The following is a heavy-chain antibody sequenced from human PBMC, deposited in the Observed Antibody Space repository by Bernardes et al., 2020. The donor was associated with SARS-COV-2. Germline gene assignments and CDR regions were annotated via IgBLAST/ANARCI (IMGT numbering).Heavy chain of an antibody. V-gene: IGHV4-39*01. Sequence: SESLCLTFTFSVVSISSITYYLGFIRQAPGNVLEWIVSIYSSGNSYYSPSLQLRVTESVDTSKNQFSLRLSFVTAADTAVYYWAGSSCGIDCYIGGLRSWEYGMDVGGQGITVTGTS. CDR1: VVSISSITYY. CDR3: AGSSCGIDCYIGGLRSWEYGMDV. D-gene: IGHD2-21*02. CDR2: IYSSGNS. J-gene: IGHJ6*02.